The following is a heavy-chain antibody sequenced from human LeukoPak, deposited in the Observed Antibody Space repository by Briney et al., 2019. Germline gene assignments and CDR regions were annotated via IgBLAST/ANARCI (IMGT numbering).Heavy chain of an antibody. CDR3: ARGSLSYFLIDY. J-gene: IGHJ4*02. CDR2: IYSDGKT. D-gene: IGHD2/OR15-2a*01. V-gene: IGHV3-53*01. CDR1: GFTFSSYA. Sequence: GGSLRLSCAASGFTFSSYAMSWVRQAPGKGLEWVSVIYSDGKTYYADSVKGRFTVSRDDSKNTLFLQMNSLRAEDTAVYYCARGSLSYFLIDYWGQGALVTVSS.